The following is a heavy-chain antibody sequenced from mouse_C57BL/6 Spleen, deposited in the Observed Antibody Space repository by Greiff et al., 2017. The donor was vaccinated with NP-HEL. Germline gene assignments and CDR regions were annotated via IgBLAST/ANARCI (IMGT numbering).Heavy chain of an antibody. V-gene: IGHV1-54*01. D-gene: IGHD1-1*01. J-gene: IGHJ3*01. CDR1: GYAFTNYL. Sequence: QVQLQQSGAELVRPGTSVKVSCKASGYAFTNYLIEWVKQRPGQGLEWIGVINPGSGGTNYNEKFKGKATLTEDKSSSTAYMQLSSLTSEDSAVYFCAMGYGSSYIAYWGQGTLVTVSA. CDR3: AMGYGSSYIAY. CDR2: INPGSGGT.